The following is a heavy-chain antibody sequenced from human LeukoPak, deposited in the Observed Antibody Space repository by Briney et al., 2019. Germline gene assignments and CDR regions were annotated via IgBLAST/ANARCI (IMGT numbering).Heavy chain of an antibody. V-gene: IGHV4-59*01. CDR1: GGSISSYY. CDR3: ARRFPKSVAGNWYFDL. J-gene: IGHJ2*01. CDR2: IYYSGST. Sequence: SETLSLTCTVSGGSISSYYWSWIRQPPGKGLEWSGYIYYSGSTNYNPSLKSRVTISVDTSKNQFSLKLSSVTAADTAVYYCARRFPKSVAGNWYFDLWGRGTLVTVSS. D-gene: IGHD6-19*01.